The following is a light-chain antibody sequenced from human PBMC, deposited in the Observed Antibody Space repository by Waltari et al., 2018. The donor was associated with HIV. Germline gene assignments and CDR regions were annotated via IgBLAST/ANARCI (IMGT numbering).Light chain of an antibody. CDR3: SSRDSKKNWV. J-gene: IGLJ3*02. CDR2: GRS. Sequence: SSEVTQDPAVSVALGQTVRITCQGDSLRDYYATWYQQKAGHAPILVIYGRSNRPSGIPDRFSGSSSGNTASLTISGAQAEDEADYYCSSRDSKKNWVFGGGTKVTVL. V-gene: IGLV3-19*01. CDR1: SLRDYY.